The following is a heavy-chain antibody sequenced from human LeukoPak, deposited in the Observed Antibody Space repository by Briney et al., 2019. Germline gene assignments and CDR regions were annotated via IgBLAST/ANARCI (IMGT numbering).Heavy chain of an antibody. CDR1: RFTFSKYA. CDR3: AKAQKYYYDSSDY. Sequence: GGSLRLSCAASRFTFSKYAMYWVRQAPGKGLEWVSTINDSGDNTYYADSVKGRFTISRDNSKNTLYLQMNSLRADDTAVYYCAKAQKYYYDSSDYWGQGTLVTVSS. J-gene: IGHJ4*02. CDR2: INDSGDNT. V-gene: IGHV3-23*01. D-gene: IGHD3-22*01.